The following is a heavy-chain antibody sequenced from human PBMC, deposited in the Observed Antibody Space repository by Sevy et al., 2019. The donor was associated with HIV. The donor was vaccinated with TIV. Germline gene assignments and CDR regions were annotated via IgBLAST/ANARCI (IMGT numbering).Heavy chain of an antibody. D-gene: IGHD2-8*02. Sequence: GGSLRLSCAASGFTFTNAWMSWVRQAPGKGLEWVGRIKSKTDGGTTDYAAPVQGRFTISRDDSKNTLYLQMNSLKTEDTAVYYCSTDPIIVLLVTDGMDVWGQGTTVTVSS. CDR2: IKSKTDGGTT. CDR1: GFTFTNAW. V-gene: IGHV3-15*01. J-gene: IGHJ6*02. CDR3: STDPIIVLLVTDGMDV.